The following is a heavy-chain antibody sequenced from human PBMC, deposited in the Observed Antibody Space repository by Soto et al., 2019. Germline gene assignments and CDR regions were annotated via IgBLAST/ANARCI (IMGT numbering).Heavy chain of an antibody. CDR2: ISAYNGNT. D-gene: IGHD3-3*01. CDR1: GYTFTTYG. J-gene: IGHJ4*02. Sequence: QVQLVQSGAEVKKPGASVKVSCKASGYTFTTYGISWVRQAPGQGLEWMGWISAYNGNTNYAQKLQGRLTMTTDTSTSTAYMELRSLRSDDTAVYHCARDWAHNDFWSGYSHFEYWGPGTLVTVSS. V-gene: IGHV1-18*01. CDR3: ARDWAHNDFWSGYSHFEY.